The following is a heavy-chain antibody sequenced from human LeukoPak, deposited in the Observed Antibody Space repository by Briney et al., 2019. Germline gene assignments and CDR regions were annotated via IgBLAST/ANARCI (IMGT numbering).Heavy chain of an antibody. D-gene: IGHD1-1*01. J-gene: IGHJ3*01. CDR1: GFTFRTYW. Sequence: GGSLRLSCAASGFTFRTYWMSWIRQAPGKGPEWVADINQDGSEEYYVQSVKGRFTVSRDNAQNAVFLQMTNLRADDTAVYYCARWKMKLQRNAFDFWGQGTVVTVSS. V-gene: IGHV3-7*01. CDR2: INQDGSEE. CDR3: ARWKMKLQRNAFDF.